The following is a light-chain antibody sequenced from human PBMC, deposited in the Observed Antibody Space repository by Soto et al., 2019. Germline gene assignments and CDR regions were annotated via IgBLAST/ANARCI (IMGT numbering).Light chain of an antibody. Sequence: EIVLTQSPCTLSLSPRERATLSCRASQSVSSYLAWYQQKPGQAPRLLIYDASNRATGIPARFSGSGSGTDFTLTISSLEPEDFAVYYCQQRSTFGQGTRLEIK. CDR2: DAS. V-gene: IGKV3-11*01. CDR1: QSVSSY. CDR3: QQRST. J-gene: IGKJ5*01.